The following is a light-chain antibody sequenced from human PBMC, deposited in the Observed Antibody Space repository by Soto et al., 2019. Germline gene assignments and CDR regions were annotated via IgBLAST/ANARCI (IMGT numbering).Light chain of an antibody. CDR1: QTISRN. Sequence: DIQMTQSPSPLSASVGDRVTIPCRASQTISRNLNWYQQKPGKAPKLLIYAASSLQSGVPSRFSGSGSGTDFTLAISSLQPEDFATYYCQQSDSIPITFGQGTRLEIK. CDR2: AAS. V-gene: IGKV1-39*01. CDR3: QQSDSIPIT. J-gene: IGKJ5*01.